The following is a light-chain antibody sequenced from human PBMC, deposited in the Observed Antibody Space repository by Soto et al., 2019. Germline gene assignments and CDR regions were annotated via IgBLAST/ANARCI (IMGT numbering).Light chain of an antibody. Sequence: LTQSPRTLCWCPWEKATLSCRTSQSVSASQLAWYQQKPGQAPRLLIYGASSRATGIPDRFSGSGSGTDFTLTISRLEPEDFAVYYCQQYGSSPGTFGQGTKVDIK. CDR2: GAS. CDR1: QSVSASQ. V-gene: IGKV3-20*01. CDR3: QQYGSSPGT. J-gene: IGKJ1*01.